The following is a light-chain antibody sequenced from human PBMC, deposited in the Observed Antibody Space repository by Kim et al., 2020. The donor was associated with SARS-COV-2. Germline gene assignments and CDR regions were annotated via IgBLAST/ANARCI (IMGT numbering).Light chain of an antibody. CDR3: QTWGTGNNWV. CDR1: SGHSSYA. CDR2: LNSDGSH. V-gene: IGLV4-69*01. J-gene: IGLJ3*02. Sequence: QPVLTQSPSASASLGASVKLTCTLSSGHSSYAIAWHQQQPEKGPRYLMKLNSDGSHSKGDGIPDSFSGSSSGAERYLTISSLQSEDEADYYCQTWGTGNNWVFGGGTQLTVL.